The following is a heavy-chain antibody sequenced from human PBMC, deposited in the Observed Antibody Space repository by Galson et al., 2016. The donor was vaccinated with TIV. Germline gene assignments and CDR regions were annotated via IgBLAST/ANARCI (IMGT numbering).Heavy chain of an antibody. Sequence: SVKVSWKASGYTFTGYFIHWVRQAPGQGLEWMGIINPSGGSTSYAQKFQGRVTMTRVTSTSTVYMELSSLRSEDTAVYYCARDGEVGSSDYDHWGQGTLVSVSS. D-gene: IGHD3-22*01. CDR3: ARDGEVGSSDYDH. CDR2: INPSGGST. V-gene: IGHV1-46*01. J-gene: IGHJ4*02. CDR1: GYTFTGYF.